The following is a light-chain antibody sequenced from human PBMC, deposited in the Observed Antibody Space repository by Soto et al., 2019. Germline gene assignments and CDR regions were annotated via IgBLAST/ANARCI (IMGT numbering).Light chain of an antibody. CDR1: QGISNY. CDR2: AAS. Sequence: DIQMTQSPSSLSASVGDRVTITCRASQGISNYLAWYQQSPGKVPNLLIYAASTLQSGVPSRFSGSGSGTDFTLTISSLQPEDVATYCCQNYDSAPYTFGQGTKVEIK. V-gene: IGKV1-27*01. J-gene: IGKJ2*01. CDR3: QNYDSAPYT.